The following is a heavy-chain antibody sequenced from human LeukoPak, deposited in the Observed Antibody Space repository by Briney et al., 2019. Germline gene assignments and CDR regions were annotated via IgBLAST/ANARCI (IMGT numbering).Heavy chain of an antibody. J-gene: IGHJ4*02. Sequence: SETLSLTCTVSGGSISSGGYYWSWIRQRPGKGLEWIGYIYYSGSTYYNPSLKSRVTISVDTSKNQFSLRLTSVTAADTAVYYCARVSPVDTAMAYYFDYWGQGTLVTVSS. CDR1: GGSISSGGYY. CDR2: IYYSGST. D-gene: IGHD5-18*01. CDR3: ARVSPVDTAMAYYFDY. V-gene: IGHV4-31*03.